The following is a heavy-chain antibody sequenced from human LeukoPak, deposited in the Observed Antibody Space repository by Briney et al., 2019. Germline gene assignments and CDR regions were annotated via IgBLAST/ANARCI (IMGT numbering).Heavy chain of an antibody. J-gene: IGHJ4*02. V-gene: IGHV1-46*03. Sequence: GASVEVSCKASGYTFTSYYMHWVRQAPGQGLEWMGIINPSDGSTSYAQKFQGRVTMTRDTSTSTVYMELSSLRSEDTAVYYCATRDGHGGYFDYWGQGTLVTVSS. CDR1: GYTFTSYY. D-gene: IGHD5-24*01. CDR2: INPSDGST. CDR3: ATRDGHGGYFDY.